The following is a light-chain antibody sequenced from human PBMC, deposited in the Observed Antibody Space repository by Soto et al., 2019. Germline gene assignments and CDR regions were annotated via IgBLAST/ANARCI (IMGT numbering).Light chain of an antibody. V-gene: IGKV1-39*01. J-gene: IGKJ1*01. Sequence: DIQMTQSPSSMSASVGDRVTITCRASQSISSYLNWYQQKPGKAPELLIYAASTLQRGVXSRFSGSGSGTDFTLTISSLQPEYSASYYCQQSYSGLVAFGQGTKVDIK. CDR3: QQSYSGLVA. CDR2: AAS. CDR1: QSISSY.